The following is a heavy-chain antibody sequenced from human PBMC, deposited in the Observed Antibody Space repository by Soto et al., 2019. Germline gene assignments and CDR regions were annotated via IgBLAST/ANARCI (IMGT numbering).Heavy chain of an antibody. V-gene: IGHV2-5*02. D-gene: IGHD6-19*01. Sequence: QITLKESGPTLVKPTQTLTLTCTFSGFSLSITRVGVGWIRQPPGKALEWLALIYWDDDKRYSPFLKSRLTITKDTSKNQVVLTMTNMDPMDTATYFCAHTLVAGLWYYFDYWGQGTLVTVSS. CDR1: GFSLSITRVG. J-gene: IGHJ4*02. CDR2: IYWDDDK. CDR3: AHTLVAGLWYYFDY.